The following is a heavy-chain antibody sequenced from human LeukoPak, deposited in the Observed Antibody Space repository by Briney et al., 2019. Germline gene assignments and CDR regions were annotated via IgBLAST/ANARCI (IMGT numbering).Heavy chain of an antibody. V-gene: IGHV4-59*01. CDR2: IYYSGST. CDR3: ARGSGYRSSTSCYEYWFDP. D-gene: IGHD2-2*01. CDR1: GGSISNYY. Sequence: PSETLSLTCTVSGGSISNYYWSWIRQPPGKGLEWIGYIYYSGSTNYNPSLKSRVTISVDTSKNQFSLKLSSVTAADTAVYYCARGSGYRSSTSCYEYWFDPWGQGTLVTVSS. J-gene: IGHJ5*02.